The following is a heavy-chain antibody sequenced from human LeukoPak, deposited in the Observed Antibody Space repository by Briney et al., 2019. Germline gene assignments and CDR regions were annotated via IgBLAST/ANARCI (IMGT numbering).Heavy chain of an antibody. CDR1: GFSFSDAW. CDR3: TTYGSGRKFDY. V-gene: IGHV3-15*04. J-gene: IGHJ4*02. D-gene: IGHD3-10*01. CDR2: IESKTDGGTK. Sequence: GGSLRLYCAASGFSFSDAWMSWVRQIPGQGLEWVGRIESKTDGGTKDYAAPVTGRFTISRDDSTNTLYLQMNSLKSEDTAGYYCTTYGSGRKFDYCGEGILCTVSS.